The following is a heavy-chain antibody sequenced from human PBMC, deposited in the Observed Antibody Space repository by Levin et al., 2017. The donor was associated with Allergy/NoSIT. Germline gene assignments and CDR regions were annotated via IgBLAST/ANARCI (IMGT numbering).Heavy chain of an antibody. CDR2: IFPGDSDT. CDR3: ATTSAAGALYYFDH. Sequence: GESLKISCKGSGYSFTNNWIGWVRQMPGKGLEWMGIIFPGDSDTRYSPSFQGRVTISVDKSVSTAYLQWTSLEASATAIYYCATTSAAGALYYFDHWGQGTLVTVSS. J-gene: IGHJ4*02. CDR1: GYSFTNNW. V-gene: IGHV5-51*01. D-gene: IGHD6-13*01.